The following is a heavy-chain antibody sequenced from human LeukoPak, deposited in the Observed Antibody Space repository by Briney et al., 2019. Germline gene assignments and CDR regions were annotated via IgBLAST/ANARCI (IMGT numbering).Heavy chain of an antibody. CDR1: GFTFSSYG. CDR2: ITGNGANT. D-gene: IGHD3-10*01. V-gene: IGHV3-23*01. J-gene: IGHJ5*02. Sequence: GGSLRLSCAASGFTFSSYGMSWVRQAPGKGLEWVSAITGNGANTFYADSVKGRFTISRDNSKDTMYLQMNSLRAEDTALYYCARDRSGSYPNWFDPWGQGTLVTVSS. CDR3: ARDRSGSYPNWFDP.